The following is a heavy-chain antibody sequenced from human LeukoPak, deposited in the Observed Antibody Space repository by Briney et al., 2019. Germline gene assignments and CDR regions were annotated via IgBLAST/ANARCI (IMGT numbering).Heavy chain of an antibody. V-gene: IGHV1-2*02. Sequence: ASVKVSCKASGYTFTGYYMHWVRQAPGQGLEWMGWINPNSGGTNYAQKFQGRVTMTRDTSISTAYMELSRLRSDDTAVYYCARARYYYDSSGPHGSYYFDYWGQGTLVTVSS. J-gene: IGHJ4*02. CDR1: GYTFTGYY. D-gene: IGHD3-22*01. CDR3: ARARYYYDSSGPHGSYYFDY. CDR2: INPNSGGT.